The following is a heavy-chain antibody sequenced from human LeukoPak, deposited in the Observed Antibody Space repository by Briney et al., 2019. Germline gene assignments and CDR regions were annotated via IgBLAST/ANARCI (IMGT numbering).Heavy chain of an antibody. CDR3: AREVPTVVAGGYMDV. CDR1: GYTFTSFD. CDR2: IIPIFGTA. J-gene: IGHJ6*03. Sequence: GASVKVSCKASGYTFTSFDISWVRQAPGQGLEWMGGIIPIFGTANYAQKFQGRVTITTDESTSTAYMELSSLRSEDTAVYYCAREVPTVVAGGYMDVWGKGTTVTVSS. V-gene: IGHV1-69*05. D-gene: IGHD2-15*01.